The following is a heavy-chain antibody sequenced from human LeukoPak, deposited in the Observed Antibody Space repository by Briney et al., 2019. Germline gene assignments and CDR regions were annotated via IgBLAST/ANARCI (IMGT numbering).Heavy chain of an antibody. CDR1: GGTFSSYA. CDR3: ARAASDNSSRYYSHFDY. J-gene: IGHJ4*02. CDR2: IIPILGIA. D-gene: IGHD3-22*01. V-gene: IGHV1-69*04. Sequence: GASVKVSCKASGGTFSSYAISWVRQAPGQGLEWMGRIIPILGIANYAQKLQGRVTITADKSTSTAYMELSSLRSEDTAVDYCARAASDNSSRYYSHFDYWRQGTLVTVSS.